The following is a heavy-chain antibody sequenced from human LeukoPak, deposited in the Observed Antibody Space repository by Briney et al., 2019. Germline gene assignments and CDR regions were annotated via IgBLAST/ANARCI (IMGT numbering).Heavy chain of an antibody. CDR3: AIMGPNDAFDI. V-gene: IGHV3-48*04. D-gene: IGHD3-16*01. J-gene: IGHJ3*02. CDR2: ISSSSSTI. CDR1: GFTFSSYS. Sequence: GGSLRLSCAASGFTFSSYSMNWVRQAPGKGLEWVSYISSSSSTIYYADSVKGRFTISRDNAKNSLYLQMNSLRAEDTAVYYCAIMGPNDAFDIWGQGTMVTVSS.